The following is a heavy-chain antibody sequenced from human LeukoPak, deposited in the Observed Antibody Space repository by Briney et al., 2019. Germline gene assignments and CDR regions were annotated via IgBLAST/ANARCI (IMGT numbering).Heavy chain of an antibody. V-gene: IGHV4-59*01. CDR3: ARGAPGYCSSTTCPLDY. J-gene: IGHJ4*02. CDR1: GGSISRYY. CDR2: IYYSGST. Sequence: SETLSLTCTVSGGSISRYYWSWLRQPPGKGLEWIGYIYYSGSTNYNPSLKSRVTISVETSKNRFSLKLSSVAAADTAVYYCARGAPGYCSSTTCPLDYWGQGTLVTVSS. D-gene: IGHD2-2*01.